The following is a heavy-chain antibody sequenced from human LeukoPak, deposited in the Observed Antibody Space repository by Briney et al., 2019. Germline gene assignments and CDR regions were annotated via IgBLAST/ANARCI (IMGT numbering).Heavy chain of an antibody. CDR3: AREDYSGYDFYDY. CDR1: GFTFSSYW. D-gene: IGHD5-12*01. CDR2: INCDGSSR. V-gene: IGHV3-74*01. J-gene: IGHJ4*02. Sequence: SGGSLRLSCAASGFTFSSYWMHWVRQAPGKGLVWVSLINCDGSSRNYADSVKGRFTISRDNAKNTLYLQMNSLRVEDTAVYYCAREDYSGYDFYDYWGQGSLVTVSP.